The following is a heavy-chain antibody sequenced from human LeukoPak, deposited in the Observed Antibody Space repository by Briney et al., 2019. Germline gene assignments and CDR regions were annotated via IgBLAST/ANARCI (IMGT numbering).Heavy chain of an antibody. Sequence: PGGSLRLSCAASGFTFSSYSMTWVRQAPGKGLEWVSYISSSSSTIYYADSVKGRFTISRDNAKNSLYLQMNSLRAEDTAVYYCARQGYGVLYYYDSSGETDYWGQGTLVTVSS. CDR3: ARQGYGVLYYYDSSGETDY. J-gene: IGHJ4*02. D-gene: IGHD3-22*01. CDR1: GFTFSSYS. V-gene: IGHV3-48*01. CDR2: ISSSSSTI.